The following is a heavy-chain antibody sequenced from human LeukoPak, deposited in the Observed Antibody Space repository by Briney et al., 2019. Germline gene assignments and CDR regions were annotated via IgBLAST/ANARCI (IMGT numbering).Heavy chain of an antibody. V-gene: IGHV4-61*02. CDR3: ARAGKYYYDSSGYPMGYYYYYMDV. CDR1: GGSISSGSYY. CDR2: IYTSGST. D-gene: IGHD3-22*01. Sequence: TSQTLSLTCTVSGGSISSGSYYWSWIRQPAGKGLEWIGRIYTSGSTNYNPSLKSRVTMSVDTSKNQFSLKLSSVTAADTAVYYCARAGKYYYDSSGYPMGYYYYYMDVWGKGTTVTVSS. J-gene: IGHJ6*03.